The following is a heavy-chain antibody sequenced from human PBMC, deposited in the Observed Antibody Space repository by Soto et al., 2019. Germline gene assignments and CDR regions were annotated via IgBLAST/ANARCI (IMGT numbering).Heavy chain of an antibody. D-gene: IGHD3-22*01. J-gene: IGHJ5*02. CDR2: INPHRXST. CDR1: SHTLTSYY. V-gene: IGHV1-46*04. Sequence: ASVPVPSPAPSHTLTSYYINWLRQAPGQGSEWTGVINPHRXSTAYAQKLKGRVTLTRDTSASTAYMEVSRLTSEDRAMYYCARSSGGNFGIMIEGTNWFAPWGQGTLVTVSS. CDR3: ARSSGGNFGIMIEGTNWFAP.